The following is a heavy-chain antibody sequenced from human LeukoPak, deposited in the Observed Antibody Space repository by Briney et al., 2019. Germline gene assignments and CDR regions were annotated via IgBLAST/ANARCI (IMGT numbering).Heavy chain of an antibody. CDR2: ISYDGTIR. J-gene: IGHJ4*02. Sequence: PGGSLRLSCAASGLTFSSYGTHWVRQAPGKGLEWVAAISYDGTIRNYADSVKGRFTISRDNSKNTLYLQMNSLTAEDTALYYCARELEIAVSGTLGYWGQGTLVTVSS. D-gene: IGHD6-19*01. CDR1: GLTFSSYG. CDR3: ARELEIAVSGTLGY. V-gene: IGHV3-30*03.